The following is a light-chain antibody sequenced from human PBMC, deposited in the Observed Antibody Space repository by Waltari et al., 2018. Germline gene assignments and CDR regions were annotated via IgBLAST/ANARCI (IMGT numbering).Light chain of an antibody. CDR1: QNIGND. CDR2: DSS. V-gene: IGKV3-11*01. J-gene: IGKJ3*01. Sequence: ETVLTQSPATLSLSPGERATLSCRASQNIGNDLAWYQQRPGQALRLLIYDSSARATGTPARFSGSGSGTDFTLTISSLEPEDVATYFCQQRNNWPPFTFGPGTILDIK. CDR3: QQRNNWPPFT.